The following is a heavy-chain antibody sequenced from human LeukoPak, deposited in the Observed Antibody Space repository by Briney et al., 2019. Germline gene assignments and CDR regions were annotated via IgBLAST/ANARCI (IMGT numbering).Heavy chain of an antibody. Sequence: NPSETLSLTCTVSGGSISSYYWSWIGQPPGKGREGIGYIYYSGSTNYNPSLNSRVAISVDTSKNQFSLKLSSVTAADTAVYYCARETPNTDAFDIWGQGTMVTVSS. V-gene: IGHV4-59*01. CDR1: GGSISSYY. CDR3: ARETPNTDAFDI. CDR2: IYYSGST. J-gene: IGHJ3*02.